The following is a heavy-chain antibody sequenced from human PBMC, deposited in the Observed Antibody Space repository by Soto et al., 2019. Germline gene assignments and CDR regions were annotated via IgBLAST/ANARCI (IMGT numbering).Heavy chain of an antibody. J-gene: IGHJ6*02. Sequence: GASVKVSCKASGYTFTSYYMHWVRQAPGQGLGWMGIINPSGGSTSYAQKFQGRVTMTRDTSTSTVYMELSSLRSEDTAVYYCARDPTPGYCSSTSCSTSQNYYYYYGMDVWGQGTTVTVSS. CDR3: ARDPTPGYCSSTSCSTSQNYYYYYGMDV. V-gene: IGHV1-46*01. CDR1: GYTFTSYY. CDR2: INPSGGST. D-gene: IGHD2-2*03.